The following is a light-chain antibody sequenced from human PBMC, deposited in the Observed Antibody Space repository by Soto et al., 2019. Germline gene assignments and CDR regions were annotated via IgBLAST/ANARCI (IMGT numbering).Light chain of an antibody. CDR1: QSINNR. CDR3: QQYNTYPWT. Sequence: DIQMTQSPSTLSASVGDRVTLTCRASQSINNRLVWYQQKPGIAPKLLIYTASSLESGVPSRFSGSGSGTEFNFTISSLQPDDFATYYCQQYNTYPWTFGHGTKVEIK. V-gene: IGKV1-5*03. J-gene: IGKJ1*01. CDR2: TAS.